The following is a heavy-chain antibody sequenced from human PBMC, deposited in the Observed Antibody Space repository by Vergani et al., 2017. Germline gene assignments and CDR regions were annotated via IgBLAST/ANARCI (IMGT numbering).Heavy chain of an antibody. Sequence: VQLVESGGGLVKPGGSLRLSCAASGFSFNSYWMHWVRQVPGKGLLWVSRIKSDGSITAYADSVKGRFTISRDSAKNSLYLQMDSLRAEDTAVYYCAREYSSTSGRAFDFWGQGTKVTVSS. J-gene: IGHJ3*01. CDR3: AREYSSTSGRAFDF. CDR2: IKSDGSIT. V-gene: IGHV3-74*03. CDR1: GFSFNSYW. D-gene: IGHD2-2*01.